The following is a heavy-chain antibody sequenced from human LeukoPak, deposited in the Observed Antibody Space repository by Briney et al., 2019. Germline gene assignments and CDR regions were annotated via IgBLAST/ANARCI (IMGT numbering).Heavy chain of an antibody. CDR2: INPNSGGT. CDR1: GYTFTGYY. Sequence: ASVKVSCKASGYTFTGYYMHWVRQAPGQGLEWMGWINPNSGGTNYAQKLQGRVTMTTDTSTSTAYMELRSLRSDDTAVYYCARVLDVVSPGGYWGQGTLVTVSS. D-gene: IGHD2-15*01. V-gene: IGHV1-2*02. J-gene: IGHJ4*02. CDR3: ARVLDVVSPGGY.